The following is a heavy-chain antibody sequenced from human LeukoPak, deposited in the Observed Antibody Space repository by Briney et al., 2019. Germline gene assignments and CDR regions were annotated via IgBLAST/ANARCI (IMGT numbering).Heavy chain of an antibody. Sequence: PGGSLRLSRAASGFTFSSYSMNWVRQAPGKGLEWVSSISSSSSYIYSADSVKGRFTISRDNAKNSLYLQMNSLRAEDTAVYYCATTGSGSYYDYWGQGTLVTVSS. CDR3: ATTGSGSYYDY. J-gene: IGHJ4*02. CDR1: GFTFSSYS. V-gene: IGHV3-21*01. D-gene: IGHD1-26*01. CDR2: ISSSSSYI.